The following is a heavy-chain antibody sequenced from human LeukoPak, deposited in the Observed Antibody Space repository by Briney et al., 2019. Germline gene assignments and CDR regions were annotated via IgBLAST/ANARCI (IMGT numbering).Heavy chain of an antibody. J-gene: IGHJ5*02. CDR2: INRSGST. Sequence: SETLSLTCSVTGGSISRSSYYWGWIRQPPGEGLEWIGEINRSGSTNYNPSLKSRVTISVDTSKNQFSLKLSSVTAADTAVYYCARGQGWIAAAGTRRLYWFDPWGQGTLVTVSS. V-gene: IGHV4-39*07. CDR3: ARGQGWIAAAGTRRLYWFDP. D-gene: IGHD6-13*01. CDR1: GGSISRSSYY.